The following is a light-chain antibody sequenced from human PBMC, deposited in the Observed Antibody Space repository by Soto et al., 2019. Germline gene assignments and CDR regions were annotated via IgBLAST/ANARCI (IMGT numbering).Light chain of an antibody. J-gene: IGKJ3*01. V-gene: IGKV1-39*01. CDR1: QNIGIY. CDR2: AAS. CDR3: QQRYSTPFT. Sequence: DIQMTQSPSSLSASVGDRVTITCRASQNIGIYLNWYQQEPGKAPKLLIYAASTLQSGVPLRFSGSGSGTDFTLSIASLQPEDFATYFCQQRYSTPFTFGPGTKVDNK.